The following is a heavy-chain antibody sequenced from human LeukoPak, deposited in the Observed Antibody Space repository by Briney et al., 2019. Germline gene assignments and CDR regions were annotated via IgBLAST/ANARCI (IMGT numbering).Heavy chain of an antibody. CDR2: INSRGSDT. D-gene: IGHD5-12*01. CDR3: AKDNPRLGFVKWLSSGFDC. Sequence: GGSLRLSCFGSGFNFGSYTMNWVRQAPGKGLEWVSTINSRGSDTYYADAVKGRFNITRDNAKNSLYLEMRRLRAEDTAVYYCAKDNPRLGFVKWLSSGFDCWGKGALVTVSS. V-gene: IGHV3-21*06. J-gene: IGHJ4*02. CDR1: GFNFGSYT.